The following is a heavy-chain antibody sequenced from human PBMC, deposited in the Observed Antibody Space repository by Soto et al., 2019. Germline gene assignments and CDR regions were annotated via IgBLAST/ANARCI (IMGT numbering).Heavy chain of an antibody. D-gene: IGHD2-2*01. CDR3: ARDPSIVLVPAATYYYYYYGMDV. J-gene: IGHJ6*02. CDR1: GFTLSDYY. CDR2: ISTNSRYT. Sequence: LRLSCAASGFTLSDYYMTWIRQAPGKGLEWISYISTNSRYTKYADSVKGRFTISRDDAKNSLYLQMNSLRAEDTAVYYCARDPSIVLVPAATYYYYYYGMDVWGQGTTVTVSS. V-gene: IGHV3-11*06.